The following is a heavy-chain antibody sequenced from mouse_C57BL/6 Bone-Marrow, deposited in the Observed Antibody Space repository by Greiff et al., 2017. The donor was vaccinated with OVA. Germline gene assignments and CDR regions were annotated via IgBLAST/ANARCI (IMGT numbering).Heavy chain of an antibody. V-gene: IGHV1-15*01. CDR3: TRYPYDGYLAWFAY. J-gene: IGHJ3*01. CDR2: IDPETGGT. Sequence: QVQLQQSGAELVRPGASVTLSCKASGYTFTDYEMHWVKQTPVHGLEWIGAIDPETGGTAYNQKFKGKDILTADKSSSTAYMELRSLTSEDSAVYYCTRYPYDGYLAWFAYWGQGTLVTVSA. D-gene: IGHD2-3*01. CDR1: GYTFTDYE.